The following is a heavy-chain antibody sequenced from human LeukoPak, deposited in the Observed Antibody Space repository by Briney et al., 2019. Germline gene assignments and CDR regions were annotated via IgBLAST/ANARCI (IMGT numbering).Heavy chain of an antibody. CDR3: ARGPLLWFGPYYFDH. V-gene: IGHV4-59*01. Sequence: SETLSLTCTVSGGSISSYYWSWIRQPPGKGLEWIGYIYYSGSTNYNPSLKSRVTISVDTSKNQFSLKLSSVTAADTAVYYCARGPLLWFGPYYFDHWGQGTLVTVSS. CDR1: GGSISSYY. CDR2: IYYSGST. J-gene: IGHJ4*02. D-gene: IGHD3-10*01.